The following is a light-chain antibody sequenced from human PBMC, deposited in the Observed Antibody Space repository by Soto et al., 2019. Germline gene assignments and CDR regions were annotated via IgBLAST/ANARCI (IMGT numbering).Light chain of an antibody. V-gene: IGKV1-39*01. CDR3: QQSYNTPLT. CDR1: QSISSW. J-gene: IGKJ4*01. CDR2: DAS. Sequence: DSQMTQSPSTLSASEGDRVTITCRASQSISSWLAWYQQKSGKAPEVLISDASNLQSGVPSRFSGSGSGTDFTLTISSLQPEDSATYYCQQSYNTPLTFGGGSKVDIK.